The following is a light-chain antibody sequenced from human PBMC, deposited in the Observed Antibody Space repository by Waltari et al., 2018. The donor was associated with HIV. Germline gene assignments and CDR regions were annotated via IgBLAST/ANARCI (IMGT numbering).Light chain of an antibody. CDR2: SAS. Sequence: IQMPQSPPSLFWSLGHNVNLTCRASQSVTSYWAWYHQKLGSSPNLLSYSASTLVTGVSSTFSASGSGTHFTLTITNLQPDDVATYFCQQYDSYPWTFGQGTRV. V-gene: IGKV1-5*03. CDR3: QQYDSYPWT. J-gene: IGKJ1*01. CDR1: QSVTSY.